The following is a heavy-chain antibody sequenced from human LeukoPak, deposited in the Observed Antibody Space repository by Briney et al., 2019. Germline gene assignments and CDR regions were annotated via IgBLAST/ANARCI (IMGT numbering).Heavy chain of an antibody. J-gene: IGHJ3*02. D-gene: IGHD3-22*01. CDR3: ARVVRYYYDSSGYYKDAFDI. CDR2: IYYSGST. V-gene: IGHV4-59*01. Sequence: SETLSLTCTVSGGSISSYYWSWLRQPPGKGLEWIGYIYYSGSTNYNPSLKSRVTISVDTSKNQFSLKLSSVTAADTAVYYCARVVRYYYDSSGYYKDAFDIWGQGTMVTVSS. CDR1: GGSISSYY.